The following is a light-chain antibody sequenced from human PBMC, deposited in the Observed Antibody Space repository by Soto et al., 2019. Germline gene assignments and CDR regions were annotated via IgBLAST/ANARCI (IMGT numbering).Light chain of an antibody. CDR2: WAS. CDR1: QSVFKTSNSKNL. V-gene: IGKV4-1*01. Sequence: DIVMTQSPGSLAVSLGETATINCKSSQSVFKTSNSKNLLAWHQQKPGQPPKVLIYWASSRESGVPDRFRGSGSGTDFTLTINNLQADDVAVYYCQQYFTTPQTFGQGTKVEIK. CDR3: QQYFTTPQT. J-gene: IGKJ2*01.